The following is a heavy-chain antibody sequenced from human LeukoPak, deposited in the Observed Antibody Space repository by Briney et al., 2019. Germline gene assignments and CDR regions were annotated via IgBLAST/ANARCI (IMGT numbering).Heavy chain of an antibody. CDR1: GFTFSDYY. CDR2: ISNRGSTI. V-gene: IGHV3-11*01. D-gene: IGHD2-15*01. CDR3: ARSPSGVVVVAATLIEYNWFDP. Sequence: GGSLRLSCVGSGFTFSDYYMTWIRQAPGKGLEWVSYISNRGSTIYYADSVKGRFIISRDNSKNSLYLQMDSLSAADTAVYYCARSPSGVVVVAATLIEYNWFDPWGQGTLVIVSS. J-gene: IGHJ5*02.